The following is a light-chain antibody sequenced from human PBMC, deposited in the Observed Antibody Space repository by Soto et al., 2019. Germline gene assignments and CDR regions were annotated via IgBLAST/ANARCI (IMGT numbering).Light chain of an antibody. J-gene: IGKJ4*01. V-gene: IGKV1-9*01. Sequence: DIQLTQSPSFLSASVGDKVTITCRASQAISSSLAWYQQNPGKAPKLLIYAASTLQSGVPSRFSRSGSGTEFTLTICSLQPEDFATYYCQQLNSYPLTFGGGAKVEI. CDR3: QQLNSYPLT. CDR1: QAISSS. CDR2: AAS.